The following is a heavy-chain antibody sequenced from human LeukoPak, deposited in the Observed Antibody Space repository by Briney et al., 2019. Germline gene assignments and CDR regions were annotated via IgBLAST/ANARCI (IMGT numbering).Heavy chain of an antibody. V-gene: IGHV3-23*01. Sequence: QTGGSLRLSCAASGFTFSSYAMSWVRQAPGKGLEWVSAISGSGGSTYYADSVKGRFTISRDNSKNTLYLQMNSLRAEDTAVYYCATAGGRWLVTRVPFDYWGQGTLVTVSS. CDR1: GFTFSSYA. J-gene: IGHJ4*02. D-gene: IGHD6-19*01. CDR2: ISGSGGST. CDR3: ATAGGRWLVTRVPFDY.